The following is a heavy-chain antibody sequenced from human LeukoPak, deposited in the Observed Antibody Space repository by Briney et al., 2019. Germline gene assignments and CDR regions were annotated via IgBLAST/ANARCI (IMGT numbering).Heavy chain of an antibody. V-gene: IGHV4-61*02. J-gene: IGHJ4*02. CDR3: AREHDFWSGYPTSPFDY. CDR1: GGSISSGSYY. D-gene: IGHD3-3*01. Sequence: SETLSLTCTVSGGSISSGSYYWSWIRQPAGKGLEWIGRIYTSGSTNYNPSLKSRVTISVDTSKNQFSLKLSSVTAADTAVYYCAREHDFWSGYPTSPFDYWGQGTLVTVSS. CDR2: IYTSGST.